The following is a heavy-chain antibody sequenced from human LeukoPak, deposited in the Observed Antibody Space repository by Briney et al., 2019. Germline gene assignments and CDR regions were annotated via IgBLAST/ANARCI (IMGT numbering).Heavy chain of an antibody. Sequence: GGSLRLSCAASGFTFDDYAMHWVRQAPGKGLEWVSGISWNSGNIGYADSVKGRFTMSRDNAKNSLYLQMNSLRAEDTAVYYCTDGYNFGGQGTLVTVSS. CDR1: GFTFDDYA. D-gene: IGHD5-24*01. J-gene: IGHJ4*02. V-gene: IGHV3-9*01. CDR3: TDGYNF. CDR2: ISWNSGNI.